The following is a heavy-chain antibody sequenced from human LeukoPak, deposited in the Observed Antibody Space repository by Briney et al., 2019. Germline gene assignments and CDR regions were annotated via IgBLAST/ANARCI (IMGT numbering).Heavy chain of an antibody. J-gene: IGHJ1*01. Sequence: GGSLRLSCAASGFTFSSYGMHWVRQAPGKGLEWVAFIRYDGSNKYYADSVKGRFTISRDNSKNTLYLQMNSLRAEDTAVYYCAKDAKYGSGSYSLPAYFQHWDQGTLVTVSS. CDR1: GFTFSSYG. CDR3: AKDAKYGSGSYSLPAYFQH. V-gene: IGHV3-30*02. CDR2: IRYDGSNK. D-gene: IGHD3-10*01.